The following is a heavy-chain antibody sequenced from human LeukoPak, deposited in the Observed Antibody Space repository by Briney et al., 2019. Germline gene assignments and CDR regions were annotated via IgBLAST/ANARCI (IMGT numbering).Heavy chain of an antibody. Sequence: PGGSLRLSCAASGLXFSGYTINWVRQAPGKGLQWVSSISTSGRYIYYADSLKGRFTISRDNGKNSLYLQMNSLSAEDTALYYCAKRIDGYNTNYFDYWGQGTLVTVSS. J-gene: IGHJ4*02. CDR1: GLXFSGYT. CDR3: AKRIDGYNTNYFDY. V-gene: IGHV3-21*01. D-gene: IGHD5-24*01. CDR2: ISTSGRYI.